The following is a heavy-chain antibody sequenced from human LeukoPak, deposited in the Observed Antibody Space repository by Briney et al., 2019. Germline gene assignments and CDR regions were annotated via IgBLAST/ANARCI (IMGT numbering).Heavy chain of an antibody. CDR1: GGSISSYY. CDR2: INHSGST. V-gene: IGHV4-34*01. CDR3: ARGSWYGYFDY. J-gene: IGHJ4*02. D-gene: IGHD6-13*01. Sequence: PSETLSLTCTVSGGSISSYYWSWIRQPPGKGLEWIGEINHSGSTNYNPSLKSRVTISVDTSKNQFSLKLSSVTAADTAVYYCARGSWYGYFDYWGQGTLVTVSS.